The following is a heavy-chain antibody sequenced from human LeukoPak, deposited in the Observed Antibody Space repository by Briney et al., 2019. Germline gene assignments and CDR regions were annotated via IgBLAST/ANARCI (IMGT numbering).Heavy chain of an antibody. D-gene: IGHD6-6*01. V-gene: IGHV4-4*02. Sequence: TGGSLRLSCAASGFTFSSYSMNWVRQPPGKGLEWIGEIYHSGSTNYNPSLKSRVTISVDKSKNQFSLKLSSVTAADTAVYYCASEHASSSLLSAFDIWGQGTMVTVSS. CDR1: GFTFSSYSM. CDR2: IYHSGST. CDR3: ASEHASSSLLSAFDI. J-gene: IGHJ3*02.